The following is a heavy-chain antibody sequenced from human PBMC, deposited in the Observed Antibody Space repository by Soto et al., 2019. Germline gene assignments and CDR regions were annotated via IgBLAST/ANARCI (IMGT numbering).Heavy chain of an antibody. Sequence: SVKVSCKASGGTFSSYTISWVRQAPGQGLEWMGRIIPILGIANYAQKFQGRVTITADKSTSTAYMELSSLRSEDTAVYYCARSVDIVVTRYYYYYYGMDVWGQRTTVTVSS. CDR2: IIPILGIA. CDR1: GGTFSSYT. J-gene: IGHJ6*02. V-gene: IGHV1-69*02. D-gene: IGHD5-12*01. CDR3: ARSVDIVVTRYYYYYYGMDV.